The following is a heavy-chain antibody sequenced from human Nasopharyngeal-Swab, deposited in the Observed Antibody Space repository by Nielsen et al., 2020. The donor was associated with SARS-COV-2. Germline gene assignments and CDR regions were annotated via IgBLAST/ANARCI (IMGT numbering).Heavy chain of an antibody. V-gene: IGHV5-51*01. J-gene: IGHJ4*02. Sequence: VRQMPGKGLEWMGIIYPGDSDTRYSPSFQGQVTISADKSISTAYLQWSSLKASDTAVYYCARPVDTAMVTLGYWGQGTLVTVSS. CDR3: ARPVDTAMVTLGY. CDR2: IYPGDSDT. D-gene: IGHD5-18*01.